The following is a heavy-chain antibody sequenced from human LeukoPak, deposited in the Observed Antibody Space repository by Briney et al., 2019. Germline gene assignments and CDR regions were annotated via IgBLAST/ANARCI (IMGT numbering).Heavy chain of an antibody. V-gene: IGHV3-30*18. Sequence: GRSLRLSCTASGFPFSNFGMHWVRQAPDKGLEWVAVISYDGSNKYYSDSVKGRFTISRDNSKNTLYLQMNSLRAEDTAVYYCAKDIAVAGTGCFDYWGQGTLVTVSS. CDR3: AKDIAVAGTGCFDY. CDR1: GFPFSNFG. CDR2: ISYDGSNK. J-gene: IGHJ4*02. D-gene: IGHD6-19*01.